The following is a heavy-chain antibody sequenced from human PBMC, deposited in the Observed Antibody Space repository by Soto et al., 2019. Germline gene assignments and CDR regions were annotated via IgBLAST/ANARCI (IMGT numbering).Heavy chain of an antibody. D-gene: IGHD1-26*01. V-gene: IGHV3-23*01. CDR1: GFTFSSYA. CDR2: ISGSGSST. Sequence: GGSLRLSCAASGFTFSSYAMSWVRQAPGKGLEWVSAISGSGSSTYHADSVKGRFTISRDNSKNTLFLQINSLRAEDTAVYYCAKDSPYSASYKEDAFDIWGQGSLVTVSS. CDR3: AKDSPYSASYKEDAFDI. J-gene: IGHJ3*02.